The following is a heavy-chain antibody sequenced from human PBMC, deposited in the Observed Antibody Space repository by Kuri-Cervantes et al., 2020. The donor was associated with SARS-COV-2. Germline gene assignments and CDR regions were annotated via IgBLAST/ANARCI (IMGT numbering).Heavy chain of an antibody. CDR3: ARASAGSSWGYYYYMDV. CDR2: IKQDGSEK. V-gene: IGHV3-7*01. Sequence: GESLKISCEASGISFSYYWMTWVRQTPGRGLEWVANIKQDGSEKYYVDSVKGRFTISRDNAGNSLFLQMNSLRSEDTAVYYCARASAGSSWGYYYYMDVWGKGTTVTVSS. D-gene: IGHD1-26*01. J-gene: IGHJ6*03. CDR1: GISFSYYW.